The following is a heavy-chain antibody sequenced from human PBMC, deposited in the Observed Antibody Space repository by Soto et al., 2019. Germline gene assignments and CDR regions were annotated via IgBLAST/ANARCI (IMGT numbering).Heavy chain of an antibody. CDR3: ARDRYNWTPLGFDY. J-gene: IGHJ4*02. D-gene: IGHD1-20*01. V-gene: IGHV3-48*02. CDR2: ISSSSSTI. CDR1: GFTFSSYS. Sequence: PGGSLRLSCAASGFTFSSYSINWVRQAPGKGLEWVSYISSSSSTIYYADSVKGRFTISRDNAKNSLYLQMNSLRDDDTAVYYCARDRYNWTPLGFDYWGQGXLVTVPS.